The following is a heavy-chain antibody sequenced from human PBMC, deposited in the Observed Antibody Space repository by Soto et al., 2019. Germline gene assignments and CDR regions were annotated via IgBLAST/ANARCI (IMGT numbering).Heavy chain of an antibody. Sequence: GGSLRLSCAASGFTFSSYAMHWVRQAPGKGLEWVAVISYDGSNKYYADSVKGRFTISRDNSKNTLYLQRNSLRAEDTAGYYCAREVNPVVVVNTAGMGGWGQGTTVTVSS. V-gene: IGHV3-30*04. D-gene: IGHD3-22*01. J-gene: IGHJ6*01. CDR3: AREVNPVVVVNTAGMGG. CDR1: GFTFSSYA. CDR2: ISYDGSNK.